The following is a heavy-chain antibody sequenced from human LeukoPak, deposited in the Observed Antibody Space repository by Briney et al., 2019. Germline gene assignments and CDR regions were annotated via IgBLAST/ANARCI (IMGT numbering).Heavy chain of an antibody. Sequence: SETLSLTCAVYGGSFSGYYWSWIRQPPGKGLEWIGEINHRGSTNYNPSLKSRVTISVDTSKNQFSLRLSSVTAADTAVYYCARGEVGPRLRDWGQGTLVTVPS. CDR3: ARGEVGPRLRD. J-gene: IGHJ4*02. V-gene: IGHV4-34*01. CDR2: INHRGST. CDR1: GGSFSGYY. D-gene: IGHD2-2*01.